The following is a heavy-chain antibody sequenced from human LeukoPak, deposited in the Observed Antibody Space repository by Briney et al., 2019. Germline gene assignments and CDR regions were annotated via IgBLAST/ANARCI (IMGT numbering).Heavy chain of an antibody. CDR1: GFTFSSYA. CDR2: ISGSGGST. CDR3: AKGSLYDFWSGYANYYYYYMDV. Sequence: GGSLRLSCAASGFTFSSYAMSWVRQAPGKGLEWVSAISGSGGSTYYADSVKGRFTISRDNSKNTLYLQMNSLRAEDTAVYYCAKGSLYDFWSGYANYYYYYMDVWGKGTTVTVSS. J-gene: IGHJ6*03. D-gene: IGHD3-3*01. V-gene: IGHV3-23*01.